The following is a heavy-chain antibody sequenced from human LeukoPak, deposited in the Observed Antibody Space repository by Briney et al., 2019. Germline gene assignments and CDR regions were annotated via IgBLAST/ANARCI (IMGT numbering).Heavy chain of an antibody. Sequence: GASVKVSCKVSGYTLTELSMHWVRQAPGKGLEWMGGFDPEDGETIYAQKFQGRVTMTEDTSTDTAYMELSSLRSEDTAVYYCATAHCTNGVRYMNFDYWGQGTLVTVSS. J-gene: IGHJ4*02. V-gene: IGHV1-24*01. CDR3: ATAHCTNGVRYMNFDY. CDR1: GYTLTELS. D-gene: IGHD2-8*01. CDR2: FDPEDGET.